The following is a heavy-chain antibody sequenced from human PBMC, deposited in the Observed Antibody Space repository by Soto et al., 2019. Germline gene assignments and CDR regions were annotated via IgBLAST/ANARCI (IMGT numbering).Heavy chain of an antibody. CDR2: IYHSGST. CDR1: GGSIRSGGYS. Sequence: QLQLQESGSVLLKPSQTLSHTCAVSGGSIRSGGYSWRWIRQSPGKGLEWIGYIYHSGSTYYNPSLKSRVTISVDRSKNQFSLKLSSVTAADTAVYYCARVPDRWGQGTLVTVSS. J-gene: IGHJ5*02. CDR3: ARVPDR. D-gene: IGHD2-2*01. V-gene: IGHV4-30-2*06.